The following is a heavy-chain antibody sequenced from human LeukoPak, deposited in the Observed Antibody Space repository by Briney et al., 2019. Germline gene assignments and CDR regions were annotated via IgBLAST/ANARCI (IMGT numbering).Heavy chain of an antibody. CDR3: ARDPRIPDAFDI. V-gene: IGHV3-74*01. CDR1: GFTFSSYS. D-gene: IGHD6-6*01. J-gene: IGHJ3*02. Sequence: GGSLRLSCAASGFTFSSYSMNWVRQAPGKGLVWVSRINSDGSSTSYADSVKGRFTISRDNAKNTLYLQMNSLRAEDTAVYYCARDPRIPDAFDIWGQGTMVTVSS. CDR2: INSDGSST.